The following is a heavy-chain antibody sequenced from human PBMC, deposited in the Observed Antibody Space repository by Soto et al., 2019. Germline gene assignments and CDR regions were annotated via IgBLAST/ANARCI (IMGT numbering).Heavy chain of an antibody. J-gene: IGHJ5*02. D-gene: IGHD6-6*01. Sequence: LRLSCAASGFTFSSYWMSWVRQAPGKGLEWVANIKQDGSEKYYVDSVKGRFTISRDNAKNSLYLQMNSLRAEDTAVYYCARVVRGSSREGGWLDPWGQGTLVTVSS. V-gene: IGHV3-7*03. CDR1: GFTFSSYW. CDR2: IKQDGSEK. CDR3: ARVVRGSSREGGWLDP.